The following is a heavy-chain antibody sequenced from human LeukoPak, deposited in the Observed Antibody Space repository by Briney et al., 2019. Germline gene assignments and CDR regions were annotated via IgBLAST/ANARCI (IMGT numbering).Heavy chain of an antibody. CDR1: GGTFSSYA. Sequence: SVKVSCKASGGTFSSYAISWVRQAPGQGLEWMGGIIPIFGTANYAQKFQGRVTITADESTSTAYMELSSLRSEDTAVYYCARGDFWSGPSMDYYYYYYMDVWGKGTTVTVSS. J-gene: IGHJ6*03. D-gene: IGHD3-3*01. CDR2: IIPIFGTA. V-gene: IGHV1-69*01. CDR3: ARGDFWSGPSMDYYYYYYMDV.